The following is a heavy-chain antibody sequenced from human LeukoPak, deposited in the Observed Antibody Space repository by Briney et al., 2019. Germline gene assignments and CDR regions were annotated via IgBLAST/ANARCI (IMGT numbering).Heavy chain of an antibody. D-gene: IGHD6-13*01. Sequence: GGSLRLSCAASGFTFSSYWMHWVRQAPGKGLVRVSRINSDGSSTSYADSVKGRFTISRDNSKNTVYLQLNSLRAGDTAIYYCTKDRRGPAAGTWYFDSWGQGTLVTVSS. CDR1: GFTFSSYW. CDR2: INSDGSST. J-gene: IGHJ4*02. V-gene: IGHV3-74*01. CDR3: TKDRRGPAAGTWYFDS.